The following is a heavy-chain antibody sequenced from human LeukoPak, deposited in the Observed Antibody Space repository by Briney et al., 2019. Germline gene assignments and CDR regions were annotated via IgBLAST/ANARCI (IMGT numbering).Heavy chain of an antibody. CDR1: GLTFSSYA. J-gene: IGHJ4*02. V-gene: IGHV3-23*01. D-gene: IGHD6-19*01. CDR2: ISGSGGST. Sequence: PGGSLRLSCAASGLTFSSYAMSWVRQAPGKGLEWVSAISGSGGSTYYADSVKGRFTISRDNSKNTLYLQMNSLRAEDTAVNYCAKDISSGWYFDYWGQGTLVTVSS. CDR3: AKDISSGWYFDY.